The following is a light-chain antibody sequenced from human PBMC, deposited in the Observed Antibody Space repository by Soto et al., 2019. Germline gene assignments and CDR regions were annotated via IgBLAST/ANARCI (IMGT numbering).Light chain of an antibody. J-gene: IGKJ1*01. CDR3: QQYSDWTPT. V-gene: IGKV3-15*01. CDR1: QSVSSN. Sequence: EIVVTQSPATLSVSPGERATLSCRASQSVSSNLAWYQQKPGQAPRLLINGASTRATGIPARFSGSGSGTEFSLTISSLQSEDFAVYYCQQYSDWTPTFGQGTKV. CDR2: GAS.